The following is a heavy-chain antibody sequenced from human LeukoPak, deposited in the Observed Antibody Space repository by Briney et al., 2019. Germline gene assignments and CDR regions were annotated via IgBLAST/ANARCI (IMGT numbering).Heavy chain of an antibody. CDR1: GYTFTSYY. Sequence: ASVKVSCKASGYTFTSYYMHWVRQAPGQGLEWMGTINPSGGSTSYAQKFQGRVTMTRDTSTSTVYMELSSLRSEDTAVYYCARDQEDYYDSSGYYPNFDYWGQGTLVTVSS. D-gene: IGHD3-22*01. CDR3: ARDQEDYYDSSGYYPNFDY. J-gene: IGHJ4*02. V-gene: IGHV1-46*01. CDR2: INPSGGST.